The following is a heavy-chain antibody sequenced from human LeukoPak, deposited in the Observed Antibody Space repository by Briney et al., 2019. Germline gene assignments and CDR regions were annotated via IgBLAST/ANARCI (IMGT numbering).Heavy chain of an antibody. Sequence: GGSLGLSCAASGFTFSSYAMSWVRQAPGKGLEWVSAISGSGGSTYYADSVKGRFTISRDNSKNTLYLQMNSLRAEDTAVYYCARSGRGVDSFYFYMDVWGKGTTVTVSS. CDR1: GFTFSSYA. CDR2: ISGSGGST. CDR3: ARSGRGVDSFYFYMDV. J-gene: IGHJ6*03. D-gene: IGHD3-10*01. V-gene: IGHV3-23*01.